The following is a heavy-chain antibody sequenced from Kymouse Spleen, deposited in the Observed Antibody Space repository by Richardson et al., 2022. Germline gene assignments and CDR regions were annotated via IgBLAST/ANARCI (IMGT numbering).Heavy chain of an antibody. J-gene: IGHJ4*02. D-gene: IGHD2-2*02. Sequence: QVQLVESGGGVVQPGRSLRLSCAASGFTFSSYGMHWVRQAPGKGLEWVAVIWYDGSNKYYADSVKGRFTISRDNSKNTLYLQMNSLRAEDTAVYYCARDIVVVPAIEYSSSFFDYWGQGTLVTVSS. CDR3: ARDIVVVPAIEYSSSFFDY. V-gene: IGHV3-33*01. CDR1: GFTFSSYG. CDR2: IWYDGSNK.